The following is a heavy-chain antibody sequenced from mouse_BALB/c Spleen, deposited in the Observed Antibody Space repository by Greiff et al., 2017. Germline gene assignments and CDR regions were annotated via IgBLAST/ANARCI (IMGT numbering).Heavy chain of an antibody. Sequence: QVQLQQPGAELVRPGSSVKISCKASGYAFSSYWMNWVKQRPGQGLEWIGQIYPGDGDTNYNGKFKGKATLTADKSSSTAYMQLSSLTSEDSAVYFCHYYGSSFYFDYWGQGTTRTVSS. D-gene: IGHD1-1*01. J-gene: IGHJ2*01. CDR1: GYAFSSYW. CDR3: HYYGSSFYFDY. CDR2: IYPGDGDT. V-gene: IGHV1-80*01.